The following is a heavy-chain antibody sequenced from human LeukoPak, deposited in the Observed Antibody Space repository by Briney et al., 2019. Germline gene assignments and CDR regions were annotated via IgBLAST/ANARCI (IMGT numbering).Heavy chain of an antibody. J-gene: IGHJ4*02. CDR1: GFTFSSYS. V-gene: IGHV3-21*01. CDR3: ARDGYSGYDSWSIGGFDY. D-gene: IGHD5-12*01. CDR2: ISSSSSYI. Sequence: GGSLRLSCAASGFTFSSYSMNWVRQAPGKGLEWVSSISSSSSYIYYADSVKGRFTISRDNAKNSLYLQMNSLRAEDTAVYYCARDGYSGYDSWSIGGFDYWGQGTLVTVSS.